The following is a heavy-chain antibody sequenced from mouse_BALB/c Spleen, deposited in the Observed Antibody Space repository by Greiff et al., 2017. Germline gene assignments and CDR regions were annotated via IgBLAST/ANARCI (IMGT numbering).Heavy chain of an antibody. CDR2: ISDGGSYT. Sequence: EVQLVESGGGLVKPGGSLKLSCAASGFTFSDYYMYWVRQTPEKRLEWVATISDGGSYTYYPDSVKGRFTISRDNAKNNLYLQMSSLKSEDTAMYYCARDRGGLGRRFAYWGQGTLVTVSA. CDR1: GFTFSDYY. V-gene: IGHV5-4*02. CDR3: ARDRGGLGRRFAY. J-gene: IGHJ3*01. D-gene: IGHD4-1*01.